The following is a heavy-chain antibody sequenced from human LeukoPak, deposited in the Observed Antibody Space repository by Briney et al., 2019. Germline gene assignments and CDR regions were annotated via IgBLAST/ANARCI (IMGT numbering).Heavy chain of an antibody. D-gene: IGHD5-24*01. J-gene: IGHJ4*02. CDR1: GFTFSSYA. Sequence: PGRSLRLSCAASGFTFSSYAMHWVRQAPGKGLEWAAVMSYDGSNKFYADSVKGRFTISRDNSKNTLYLQMNSLRTEDTAVYYCAKEREMASFFDYWGQGTPVPVSS. V-gene: IGHV3-30*04. CDR3: AKEREMASFFDY. CDR2: MSYDGSNK.